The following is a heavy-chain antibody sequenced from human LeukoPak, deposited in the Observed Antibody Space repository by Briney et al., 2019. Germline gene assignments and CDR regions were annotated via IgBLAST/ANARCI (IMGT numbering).Heavy chain of an antibody. CDR1: GYTLTELS. Sequence: EASVKVSCKVSGYTLTELSMHWARQAPGKGLEWMGGFDPEDGETIYAQKFQGRVTMTEDTSTDTAYMELSSLRSEDTAVYYCATTDPRFYSNYVYYYGMDVWGKGTTVTVSS. J-gene: IGHJ6*04. CDR2: FDPEDGET. D-gene: IGHD4-11*01. CDR3: ATTDPRFYSNYVYYYGMDV. V-gene: IGHV1-24*01.